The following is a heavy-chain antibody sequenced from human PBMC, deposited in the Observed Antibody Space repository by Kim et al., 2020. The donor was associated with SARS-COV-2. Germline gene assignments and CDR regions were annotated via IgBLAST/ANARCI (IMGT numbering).Heavy chain of an antibody. CDR3: AKDLLYVPGRGYFDY. J-gene: IGHJ4*02. Sequence: GGSLRLSCAASGFAFGDYAMSWVRRAPGKGLEWVSALSGSIPDAKYADSVRGRFTISRDNSKNTLFLQMDSLRVDDTAVYYCAKDLLYVPGRGYFDYWGQGVVVTVSA. V-gene: IGHV3-23*01. CDR1: GFAFGDYA. CDR2: LSGSIPDA. D-gene: IGHD3-10*01.